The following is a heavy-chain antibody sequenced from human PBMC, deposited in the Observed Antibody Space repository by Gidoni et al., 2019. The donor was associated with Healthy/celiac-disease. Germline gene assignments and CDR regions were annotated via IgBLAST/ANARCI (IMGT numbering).Heavy chain of an antibody. CDR2: ISSSSSII. CDR3: ARDCAVAGFPKTIYYYYYGMDV. D-gene: IGHD6-19*01. Sequence: ELQLVESGGGLVQPGGSLSRYCAAPGFPLGSHSMNWVRLAPRKGLEWVSYISSSSSIIYYADSVKGRLTIYRDNAKNSVYLQRNSLRDEDTAVYYCARDCAVAGFPKTIYYYYYGMDVWGQGTTVTVSS. CDR1: GFPLGSHS. V-gene: IGHV3-48*02. J-gene: IGHJ6*02.